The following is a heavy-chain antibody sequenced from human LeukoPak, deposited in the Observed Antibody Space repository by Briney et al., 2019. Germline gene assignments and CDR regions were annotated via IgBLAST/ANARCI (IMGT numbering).Heavy chain of an antibody. V-gene: IGHV4-4*07. D-gene: IGHD3-22*01. CDR3: ARALAYYYDSSGYYPMYYFDY. CDR1: GGSISSYY. CDR2: IYTSGST. J-gene: IGHJ4*02. Sequence: SETLSLTCTVSGGSISSYYWSWIQQPAGKGLEWIGRIYTSGSTNYNPSLKSRVTMSVDTSKNQFSLKLSSVTAADTAVYYCARALAYYYDSSGYYPMYYFDYWGQGTLVTVSS.